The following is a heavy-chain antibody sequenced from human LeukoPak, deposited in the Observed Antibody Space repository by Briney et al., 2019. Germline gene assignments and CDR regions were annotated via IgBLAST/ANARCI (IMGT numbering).Heavy chain of an antibody. J-gene: IGHJ4*02. Sequence: GGSLRLSCAASGFTFSDYYMSWIRQAPGKGLEWVSYISSSGSTIYYADSVKGRFTISRDNAKNSLYLQMNSLRAEDTAVYYCARDLGDTVTTPRIFDYWGQGTLVTVSS. CDR2: ISSSGSTI. CDR1: GFTFSDYY. CDR3: ARDLGDTVTTPRIFDY. D-gene: IGHD4-17*01. V-gene: IGHV3-11*04.